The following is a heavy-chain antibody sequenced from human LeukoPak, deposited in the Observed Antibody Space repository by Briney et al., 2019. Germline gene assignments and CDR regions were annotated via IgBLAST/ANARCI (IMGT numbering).Heavy chain of an antibody. CDR3: ARLTRLSTSPDRYYLDY. Sequence: SETLSLTCTVSGDSISSYYWSWIRQPPGKGLEWIGYIYTSGGTSYIPSLKVRVTISIDTSKNQFSLKLSSVTAADSAVYYCARLTRLSTSPDRYYLDYWGQGTLVTVSS. V-gene: IGHV4-4*09. CDR2: IYTSGGT. D-gene: IGHD6-6*01. J-gene: IGHJ4*02. CDR1: GDSISSYY.